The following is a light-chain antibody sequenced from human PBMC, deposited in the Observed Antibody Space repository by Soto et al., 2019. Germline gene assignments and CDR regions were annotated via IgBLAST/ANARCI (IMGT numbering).Light chain of an antibody. CDR1: QSITSN. CDR2: GAS. J-gene: IGKJ1*01. CDR3: QQYNNWART. V-gene: IGKV3-15*01. Sequence: EIVMTQSPATLSVSPGERATLSCRASQSITSNLAWYQHEPGHPPRLLIYGASTRATGTPARISGSGSGTEFTLTITSLESEDFAVYYCQQYNNWARTFGQGTKVEIK.